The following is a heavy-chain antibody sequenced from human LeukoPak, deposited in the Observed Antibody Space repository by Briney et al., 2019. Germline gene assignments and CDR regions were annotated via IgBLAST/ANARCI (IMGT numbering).Heavy chain of an antibody. D-gene: IGHD3-9*01. J-gene: IGHJ4*02. CDR3: ARSYDILTGYYSDFDY. CDR1: GFTFSSYA. Sequence: GGSLRLSCAASGFTFSSYAMHWVRQAPGKGLEWVAVISYDGSNKYYADSVKGRFTISRDNSKNTLYLQVNSLRAEDTAVYYCARSYDILTGYYSDFDYWGQGTLVTVSS. CDR2: ISYDGSNK. V-gene: IGHV3-30-3*01.